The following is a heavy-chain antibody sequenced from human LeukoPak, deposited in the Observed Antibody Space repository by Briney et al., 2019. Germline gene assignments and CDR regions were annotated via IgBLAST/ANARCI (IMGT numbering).Heavy chain of an antibody. J-gene: IGHJ4*02. CDR1: GFTFSSYS. V-gene: IGHV3-48*04. CDR3: ARDRTVAFDY. Sequence: GGSVRLSCEASGFTFSSYSMNWVRQAPGKGLEWVSYISSSSSIIYYTDSVKGRFTISRDNAKNSLYRQMNSLRAEDTALYYCARDRTVAFDYWGQGTLVTVSS. CDR2: ISSSSSII. D-gene: IGHD4-17*01.